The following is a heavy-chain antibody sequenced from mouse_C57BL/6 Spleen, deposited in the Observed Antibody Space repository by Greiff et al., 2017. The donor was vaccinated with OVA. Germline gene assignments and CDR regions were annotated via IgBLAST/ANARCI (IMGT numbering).Heavy chain of an antibody. CDR1: GFTFSDYG. Sequence: EVKLVESGGGLVQPGGSLKLSCAASGFTFSDYGMAWVRQAPRKGPEWVAFISNLAYSIYYADTVTGRFTISRENAKNTLYLEMSSLRSEDTAMYYCARGGLDYAMDYWGQGTSVTVSS. V-gene: IGHV5-15*01. CDR3: ARGGLDYAMDY. CDR2: ISNLAYSI. J-gene: IGHJ4*01. D-gene: IGHD2-4*01.